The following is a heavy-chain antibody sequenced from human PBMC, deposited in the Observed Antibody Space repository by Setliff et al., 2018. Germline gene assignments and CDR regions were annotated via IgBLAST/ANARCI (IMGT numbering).Heavy chain of an antibody. Sequence: GGSLRLSCAASGFTFSSHWMAWVRQAPGKGLEWVANINHDGSEKYSVDSVKGRLTISRDTAKNSLSLQMNSLRAEDTAVYYCTRSTSGAFDYWGQGALVTVSS. CDR3: TRSTSGAFDY. V-gene: IGHV3-7*01. J-gene: IGHJ4*02. CDR1: GFTFSSHW. CDR2: INHDGSEK. D-gene: IGHD2-2*01.